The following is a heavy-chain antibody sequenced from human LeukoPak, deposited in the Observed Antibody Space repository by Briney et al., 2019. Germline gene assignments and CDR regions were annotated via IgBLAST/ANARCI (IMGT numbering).Heavy chain of an antibody. CDR2: IYTSGST. J-gene: IGHJ4*02. CDR1: GGSISSYY. Sequence: PSETLSLTCTASGGSISSYYWSWIRQPPGKGLEWIGYIYTSGSTNYNPSLKSRVTISVDTSKNQFSLKLSSVTAADTAVYYCARGTKTEKWELLPFDYWGQGTLVTVSS. CDR3: ARGTKTEKWELLPFDY. D-gene: IGHD1-26*01. V-gene: IGHV4-4*09.